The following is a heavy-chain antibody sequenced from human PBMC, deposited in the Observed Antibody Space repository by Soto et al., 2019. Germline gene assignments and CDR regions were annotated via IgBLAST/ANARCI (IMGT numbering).Heavy chain of an antibody. CDR2: INPNNGDT. CDR3: ARHSGYDYVFDY. V-gene: IGHV1-2*02. D-gene: IGHD5-12*01. CDR1: GYTFTGQY. J-gene: IGHJ4*02. Sequence: QVQLVQSGAEVKKPGASVKVSCKASGYTFTGQYMLWVRQAPGQGLEWMGWINPNNGDTNYAQKFQGRVSMTRDTSTSTAYMELSSLRFDDTAVYYCARHSGYDYVFDYWGQGTLVTVSS.